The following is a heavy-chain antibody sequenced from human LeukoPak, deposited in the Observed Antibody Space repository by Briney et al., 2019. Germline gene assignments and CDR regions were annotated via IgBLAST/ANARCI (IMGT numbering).Heavy chain of an antibody. CDR3: ARDQAYYDFWSLSYGAFDI. J-gene: IGHJ3*02. D-gene: IGHD3-3*01. V-gene: IGHV4-59*01. Sequence: SSETLSLTCTVSGGSISSYYWSWIRQPPGKGLEWIGYIYYSGSTNYNPSLKSRVTISVDTSKNQFSLKLSSVTAADTAVYYCARDQAYYDFWSLSYGAFDIWGQGTMVTASS. CDR1: GGSISSYY. CDR2: IYYSGST.